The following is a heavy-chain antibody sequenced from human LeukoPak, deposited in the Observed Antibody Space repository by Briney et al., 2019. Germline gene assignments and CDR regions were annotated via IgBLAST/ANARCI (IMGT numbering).Heavy chain of an antibody. Sequence: GGSLRLSCAASGFTVSSNYMSWVRQAPGKGLEWVSVIYSGGSTYYADSVKGRFTISRDNSKNTLYLQMNSLRAEDTAVYYCARDLGPRNWYFDLWGRGTLVTVSS. CDR1: GFTVSSNY. CDR3: ARDLGPRNWYFDL. V-gene: IGHV3-53*01. J-gene: IGHJ2*01. CDR2: IYSGGST.